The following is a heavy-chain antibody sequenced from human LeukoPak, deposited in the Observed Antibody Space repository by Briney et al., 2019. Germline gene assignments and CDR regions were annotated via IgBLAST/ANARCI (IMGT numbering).Heavy chain of an antibody. CDR1: GFTFSNYA. J-gene: IGHJ5*02. V-gene: IGHV3-23*01. D-gene: IGHD3-3*01. CDR2: IYGSDDKT. Sequence: GGSLRLSCVASGFTFSNYAMSWVRQAPGKGLELVSGIYGSDDKTVYGDAVKGRFTISRDNSKNTLYLQMNSLRADDTAVYYWAKTQGFYDAWGQGALVTVSS. CDR3: AKTQGFYDA.